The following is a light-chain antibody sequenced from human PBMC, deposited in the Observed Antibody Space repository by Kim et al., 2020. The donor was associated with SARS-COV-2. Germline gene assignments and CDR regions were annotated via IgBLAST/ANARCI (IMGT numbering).Light chain of an antibody. CDR2: DVS. V-gene: IGLV2-11*01. J-gene: IGLJ2*01. CDR3: CSYAGSYTLI. Sequence: QSALTRPRSVSGSPGQSVTISCTGTSSDVGDYNYVSWYQHHPGKAPKLMIYDVSKRPSGVPDRFSGSKSGNTASLTISGLQAEDEADYYCCSYAGSYTLIFGGGTQLTVL. CDR1: SSDVGDYNY.